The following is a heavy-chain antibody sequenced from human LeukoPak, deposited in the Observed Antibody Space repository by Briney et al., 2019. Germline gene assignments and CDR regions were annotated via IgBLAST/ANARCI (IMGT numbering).Heavy chain of an antibody. Sequence: SETLSLTCTASHDSFSSDYWSWIRQSPGKGLEWIGYISYSGETKYSPSLKRRVTISGDRSKNTFSLKMTSVTAADTAAYFCAKSHPAVTMTDWYFDLWGRGTLVTVSS. CDR1: HDSFSSDY. J-gene: IGHJ2*01. D-gene: IGHD4-17*01. CDR3: AKSHPAVTMTDWYFDL. V-gene: IGHV4-59*03. CDR2: ISYSGET.